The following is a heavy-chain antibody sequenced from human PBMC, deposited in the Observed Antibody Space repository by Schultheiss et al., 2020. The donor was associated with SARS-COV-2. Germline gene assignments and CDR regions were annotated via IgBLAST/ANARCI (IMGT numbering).Heavy chain of an antibody. CDR1: GFTFSSYA. CDR3: AADAIVGAPFDY. D-gene: IGHD1-26*01. J-gene: IGHJ4*02. Sequence: GGSLRLSCAASGFTFSSYAMSWVRQAPGKGLEWVSGISWNSGSIGYADSVKGRFTISRDNAKNTLYLQMNSLRAEDTAVYYCAADAIVGAPFDYWGQGTLVTVSS. CDR2: ISWNSGSI. V-gene: IGHV3-23*01.